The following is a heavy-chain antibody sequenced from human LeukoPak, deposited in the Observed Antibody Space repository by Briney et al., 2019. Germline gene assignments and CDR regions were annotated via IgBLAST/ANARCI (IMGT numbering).Heavy chain of an antibody. Sequence: GGSLRLSCAASGFTFSSYSMNWVRQAPGKGLEWVSYISSGSSTIYYADSVKGRFTISRDNAKNSLYLQMNSLRAEDTAVYYCARDPQLLSSSSGYYDYWGQGTLVTVSS. CDR3: ARDPQLLSSSSGYYDY. CDR1: GFTFSSYS. D-gene: IGHD3-22*01. CDR2: ISSGSSTI. J-gene: IGHJ4*02. V-gene: IGHV3-48*04.